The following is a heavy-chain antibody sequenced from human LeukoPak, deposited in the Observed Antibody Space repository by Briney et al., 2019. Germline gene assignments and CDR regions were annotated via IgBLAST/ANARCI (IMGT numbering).Heavy chain of an antibody. Sequence: PGGSLRLSCAASGFTFSSYAMSWVRQAPGKGLEWVSAICASGVSTYYADSVKGRFTISRDNSKNTLYLQMNSLRAEDTAVYYCAKPRTYYDFWSGYYVLWGQGTLVTVSS. V-gene: IGHV3-23*01. CDR1: GFTFSSYA. CDR2: ICASGVST. J-gene: IGHJ4*02. CDR3: AKPRTYYDFWSGYYVL. D-gene: IGHD3-3*01.